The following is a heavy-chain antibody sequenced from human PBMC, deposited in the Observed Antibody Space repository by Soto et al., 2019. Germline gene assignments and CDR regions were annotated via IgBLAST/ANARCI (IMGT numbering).Heavy chain of an antibody. V-gene: IGHV3-7*05. CDR2: IKYDGSEK. D-gene: IGHD3-3*02. CDR3: ARVLSAFDYFDY. CDR1: GLTVSRNW. J-gene: IGHJ4*02. Sequence: EVQLVESGGGLVQRGGSLRLACVASGLTVSRNWMTWVRQAPGKGLEWVATIKYDGSEKSYVDSVKGRFTISRDNAKNSLSLQMNSLRAEDTAVYYCARVLSAFDYFDYWGQGTLVTVSS.